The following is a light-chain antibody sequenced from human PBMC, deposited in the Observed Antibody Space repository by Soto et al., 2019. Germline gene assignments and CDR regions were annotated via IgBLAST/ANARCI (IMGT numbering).Light chain of an antibody. CDR2: DVS. V-gene: IGLV2-14*01. Sequence: QSALTQPASVSGSPGQSITISCTGTSSDVGVYNYVSWYQQHPGKAPKLMIYDVSNRPSGVSNRFSGSKSGNTASLTISGLQAEDEADYYCSSYTRNSTCVFGTGTRSPT. CDR3: SSYTRNSTCV. J-gene: IGLJ1*01. CDR1: SSDVGVYNY.